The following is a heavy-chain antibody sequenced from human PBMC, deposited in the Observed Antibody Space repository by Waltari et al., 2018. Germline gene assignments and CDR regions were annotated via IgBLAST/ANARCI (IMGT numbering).Heavy chain of an antibody. D-gene: IGHD3-3*01. CDR1: GYTFINYY. CDR3: ARDRSNYDCWSGQYDGDFDY. V-gene: IGHV1-46*01. CDR2: INPRGGST. Sequence: QVQLVQSGAEVKKPGASVKVSCKASGYTFINYYIHWVRQDPGQGLEWMGIINPRGGSTSYAQEFQGRVTMTRNTSTSTVYRELSSLRSEDTAVYYCARDRSNYDCWSGQYDGDFDYWGQGTLVTVSS. J-gene: IGHJ4*02.